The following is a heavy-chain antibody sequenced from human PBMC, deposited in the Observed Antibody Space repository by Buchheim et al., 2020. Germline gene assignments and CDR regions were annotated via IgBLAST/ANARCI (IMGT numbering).Heavy chain of an antibody. CDR2: IIGSGGGS. Sequence: EVQLLESGGGWEQPGGSLRLSCAASNFIFRNYAMSWVRQAPGKELEWVSAIIGSGGGSTYADFVKGRFTISRDNSKNTLYLQMNTLRAEDTAVYYCVAPAQSGSFAPFDYWGQGTL. D-gene: IGHD1-26*01. CDR3: VAPAQSGSFAPFDY. CDR1: NFIFRNYA. J-gene: IGHJ4*02. V-gene: IGHV3-23*01.